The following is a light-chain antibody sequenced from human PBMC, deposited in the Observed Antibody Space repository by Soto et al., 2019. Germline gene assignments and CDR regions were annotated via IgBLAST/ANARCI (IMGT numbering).Light chain of an antibody. V-gene: IGLV3-21*02. CDR2: EDS. CDR1: TIGSKS. Sequence: SYELTQPPSVSVAPGQTARITCGGDTIGSKSVHWYQQQPGQAPVLVVYEDSDRPSGIPERFSGSNSGNTATLTISRVEAGDEADFYCQVWDIDTDHWVFGGGTKLTVL. J-gene: IGLJ3*02. CDR3: QVWDIDTDHWV.